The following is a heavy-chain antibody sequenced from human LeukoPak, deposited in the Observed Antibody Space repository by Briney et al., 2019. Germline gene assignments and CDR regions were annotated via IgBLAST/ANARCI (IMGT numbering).Heavy chain of an antibody. Sequence: GGSLRLSCAASGFTFSSYAMHWVRQAPGKGLEWVAVISYGGSNKYYADSVKGRFTISRDNSKNTLYLQMNSLRAEDTAVYYCARDGTYYDILTGYSHFDYWGQGTLVTVSS. D-gene: IGHD3-9*01. V-gene: IGHV3-30-3*01. J-gene: IGHJ4*02. CDR1: GFTFSSYA. CDR2: ISYGGSNK. CDR3: ARDGTYYDILTGYSHFDY.